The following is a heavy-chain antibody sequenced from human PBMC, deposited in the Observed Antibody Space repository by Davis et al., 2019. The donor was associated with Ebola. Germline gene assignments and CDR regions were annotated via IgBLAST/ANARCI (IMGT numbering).Heavy chain of an antibody. D-gene: IGHD2-15*01. CDR2: IWYDGSRK. Sequence: GESLKISCAASGFNFRSYGMHWVRQAPDKGLEWVAVIWYDGSRKYYADSVKGRFTISRDNSKNTLYLQMNSLGVEDTAVYYCARTHCSGGSCYLDYWGQGTLVTVSS. V-gene: IGHV3-33*01. CDR3: ARTHCSGGSCYLDY. J-gene: IGHJ4*02. CDR1: GFNFRSYG.